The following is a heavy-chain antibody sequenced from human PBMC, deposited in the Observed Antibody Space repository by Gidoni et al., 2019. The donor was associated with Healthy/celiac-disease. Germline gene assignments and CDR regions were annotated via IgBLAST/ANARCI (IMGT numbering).Heavy chain of an antibody. CDR2: IYYSGRT. D-gene: IGHD3-10*01. CDR1: GGSISCGEYY. J-gene: IGHJ4*02. CDR3: AREGNYYGSGSDY. Sequence: QVQLQETGPGLVKPSQTLSLTCTVPGGSISCGEYYWSWIRQPPGKGLEWIGYIYYSGRTYYNPSLKSRVTISVDTSKNQFSLKLSSVTAADTAVYYCAREGNYYGSGSDYWGQGTLVTVSS. V-gene: IGHV4-30-4*01.